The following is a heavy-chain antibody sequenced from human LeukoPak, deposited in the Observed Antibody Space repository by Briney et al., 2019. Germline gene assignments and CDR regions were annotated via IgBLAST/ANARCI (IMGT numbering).Heavy chain of an antibody. CDR2: INHSGST. CDR3: ARDVAAAGRYYYGMDV. Sequence: SETLSLTCAVYGGSFSGYYWSWIRQPPGKGLEWIGEINHSGSTNYNPSLKSRVTISVDTSKNQFSLKLSSVTAADTAVYYCARDVAAAGRYYYGMDVWGQGTTVTVSS. J-gene: IGHJ6*02. CDR1: GGSFSGYY. V-gene: IGHV4-34*01. D-gene: IGHD6-13*01.